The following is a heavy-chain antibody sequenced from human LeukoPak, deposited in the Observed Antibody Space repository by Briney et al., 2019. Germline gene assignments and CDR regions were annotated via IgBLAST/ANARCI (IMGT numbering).Heavy chain of an antibody. Sequence: PGGSLRLSCVASGFTFSSYAMSWVRQAPGKGLEWVSAISGSGGSTYYADSVKGRFTISRDNSKNTLYLQMNSLRAEDTAVYYCAREGQGGGSFDYWGQGTLVTVSS. V-gene: IGHV3-23*01. CDR3: AREGQGGGSFDY. D-gene: IGHD2-15*01. CDR1: GFTFSSYA. CDR2: ISGSGGST. J-gene: IGHJ4*02.